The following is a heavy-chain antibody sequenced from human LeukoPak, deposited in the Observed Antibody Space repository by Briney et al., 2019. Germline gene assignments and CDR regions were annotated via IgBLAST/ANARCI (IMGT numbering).Heavy chain of an antibody. CDR1: GHTFTSYY. D-gene: IGHD2-2*01. V-gene: IGHV1-46*01. CDR3: ARDQVPAAHPGKGRHYFDY. CDR2: INPSGGST. Sequence: GASVKVSCKASGHTFTSYYMHWVRQAPGQGLEWMGIINPSGGSTSYAQKFQGRVTMTRDTSTSTVYMELSSLRSEDTAVYYCARDQVPAAHPGKGRHYFDYWGQGTLVTVSS. J-gene: IGHJ4*02.